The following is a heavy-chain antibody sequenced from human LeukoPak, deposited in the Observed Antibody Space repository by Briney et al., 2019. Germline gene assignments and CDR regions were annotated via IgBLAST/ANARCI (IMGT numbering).Heavy chain of an antibody. Sequence: PSETLSLTCTVSGGSISSGGYYWSWIRQHPGKGLEWIGYIYYSGSTYYNPSLKSRVTISVDTSKNQFSLKPSSVTAADTAVYYCARNPSLHIVVVTAIDYWGLGTLVTVSS. CDR3: ARNPSLHIVVVTAIDY. CDR2: IYYSGST. CDR1: GGSISSGGYY. J-gene: IGHJ4*02. V-gene: IGHV4-31*03. D-gene: IGHD2-21*02.